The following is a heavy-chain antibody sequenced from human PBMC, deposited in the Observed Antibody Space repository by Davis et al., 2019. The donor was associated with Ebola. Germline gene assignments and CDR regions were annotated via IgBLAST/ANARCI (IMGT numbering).Heavy chain of an antibody. V-gene: IGHV3-33*01. CDR1: GFTFSSYG. J-gene: IGHJ4*02. CDR2: IWYDGSNQ. CDR3: ARAGFDEVLDY. Sequence: PGGSLRLSCETSGFTFSSYGMHWVRQAPGKGLEWVAVIWYDGSNQFYADSVKGRFTISRDNAKNSLYLQMNSLRDEDTAVYYCARAGFDEVLDYWGQGTPVTVSS. D-gene: IGHD3-3*01.